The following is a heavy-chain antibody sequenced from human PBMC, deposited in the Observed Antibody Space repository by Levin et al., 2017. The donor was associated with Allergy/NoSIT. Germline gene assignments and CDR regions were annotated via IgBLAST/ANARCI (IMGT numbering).Heavy chain of an antibody. D-gene: IGHD6-13*01. CDR2: ISSSSSTI. J-gene: IGHJ4*02. V-gene: IGHV3-48*02. CDR3: ARDPPSSSWEPPYVDY. CDR1: GFTFSSYS. Sequence: RGESLKISCAASGFTFSSYSMNWVRQAPGKGLEWVSYISSSSSTIYYADSVKGRFTISRDNAKNSLYLQMNSLRDEDTAVYYCARDPPSSSWEPPYVDYWGQGTLVTVSS.